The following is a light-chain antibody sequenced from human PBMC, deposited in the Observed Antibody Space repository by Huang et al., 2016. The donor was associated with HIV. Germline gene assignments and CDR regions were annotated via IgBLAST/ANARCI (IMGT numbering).Light chain of an antibody. V-gene: IGKV1-33*01. Sequence: DIQMTQSPSSLSASVGDRVTITCQVSQDISTYLNWYQQKPGNAPKVLIYAAANLETGVPSRFSGSGSGTDFTFTISSLQPGDIATYYCQQYDNLPWTFGQGTKVEIK. CDR1: QDISTY. J-gene: IGKJ1*01. CDR3: QQYDNLPWT. CDR2: AAA.